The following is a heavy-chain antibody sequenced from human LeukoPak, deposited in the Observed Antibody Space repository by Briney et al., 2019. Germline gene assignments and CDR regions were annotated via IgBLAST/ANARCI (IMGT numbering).Heavy chain of an antibody. D-gene: IGHD6-13*01. J-gene: IGHJ6*02. Sequence: GGSLRLSCAASGFTFNTYSMNWVRQFPGKGLEWVSYISGSSTTIYYADSVKGRFTISRDNAKSSLYLQMNNLRAEDTAVYYCARPQIAAAGRKAMGYYYGMDVWGQGTTVTVSS. CDR1: GFTFNTYS. CDR2: ISGSSTTI. V-gene: IGHV3-48*01. CDR3: ARPQIAAAGRKAMGYYYGMDV.